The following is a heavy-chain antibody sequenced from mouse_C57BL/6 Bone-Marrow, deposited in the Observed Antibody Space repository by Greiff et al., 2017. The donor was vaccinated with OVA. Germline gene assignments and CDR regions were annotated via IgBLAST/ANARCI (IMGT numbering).Heavy chain of an antibody. CDR3: ARGGYGSPSDFDV. Sequence: DVHLVESGGGLVKPGGSLKLSCAASGFTFSSYAMSWVRQTPEKRLEWVATISDGGSYTYYPDNVKGRFTISRDNAKNNLYLQMSHLKSEDTAMYYCARGGYGSPSDFDVWGTGTTVTVSS. V-gene: IGHV5-4*01. J-gene: IGHJ1*03. CDR1: GFTFSSYA. D-gene: IGHD1-1*01. CDR2: ISDGGSYT.